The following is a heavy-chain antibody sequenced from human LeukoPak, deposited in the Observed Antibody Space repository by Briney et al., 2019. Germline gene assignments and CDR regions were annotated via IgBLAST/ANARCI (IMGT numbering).Heavy chain of an antibody. D-gene: IGHD6-13*01. J-gene: IGHJ6*02. CDR3: ARDRAAAGGARYYYYYGMDV. V-gene: IGHV1-2*02. Sequence: ASVKVSCKASGYTFTGYYMHWVRQAPGQGLEWMGWINPNSGGTNYAQKFQGRVTMTRDTSISTAYMELSRLRSDDTAVYYSARDRAAAGGARYYYYYGMDVWGQGTTVTVSS. CDR2: INPNSGGT. CDR1: GYTFTGYY.